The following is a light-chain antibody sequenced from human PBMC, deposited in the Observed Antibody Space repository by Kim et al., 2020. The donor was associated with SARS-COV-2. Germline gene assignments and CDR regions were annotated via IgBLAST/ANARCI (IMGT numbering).Light chain of an antibody. Sequence: SPGEGATLPCRASQSVSSNLAWYQQKPGQAPRLLIYGASTRATGIPARFSGSGSGTEFTLTISSLQSEDFAVYYCQQYNNWPSPYTFGQGTKLEI. CDR2: GAS. CDR1: QSVSSN. V-gene: IGKV3D-15*01. J-gene: IGKJ2*01. CDR3: QQYNNWPSPYT.